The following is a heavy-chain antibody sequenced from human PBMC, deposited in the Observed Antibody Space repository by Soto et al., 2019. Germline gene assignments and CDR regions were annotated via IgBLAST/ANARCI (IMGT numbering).Heavy chain of an antibody. V-gene: IGHV1-18*01. CDR3: ARLVNYDILTGYYRQKYYFAY. CDR1: GYTFTSYG. CDR2: ISAYNGNT. D-gene: IGHD3-9*01. J-gene: IGHJ4*02. Sequence: GASVKVSCKASGYTFTSYGISWVRQAPGQGLEWMGWISAYNGNTNYAQKLQGRVTMTTDTSTSTAYMELRSLRSDDTAVYYCARLVNYDILTGYYRQKYYFAYWGQGTLVTVSS.